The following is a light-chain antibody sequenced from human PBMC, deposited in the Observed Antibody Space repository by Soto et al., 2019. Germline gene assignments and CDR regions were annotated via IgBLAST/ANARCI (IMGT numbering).Light chain of an antibody. CDR3: QQYNVYPLT. CDR1: ESISDW. J-gene: IGKJ1*01. V-gene: IGKV1-5*03. Sequence: DIQMTQSPSTLSASVGDRVTITCRASESISDWLAWYQQKPGKAPNLLIQKASTLKSGVPSRFSGSGSGTEFPLTISSLQPEDCATYYCQQYNVYPLTFGQGTQVEVK. CDR2: KAS.